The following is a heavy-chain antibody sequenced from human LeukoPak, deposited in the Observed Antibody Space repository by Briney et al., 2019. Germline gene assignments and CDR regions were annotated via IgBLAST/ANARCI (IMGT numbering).Heavy chain of an antibody. CDR1: GGSISSGSYY. Sequence: SETLSLTCTVSGGSISSGSYYWSWIRQPAGKGLEWIGRIYTSGSTNYNPSLKSRVTISVDTSKNQFSLKLSSVTAADTAVYYCARAIVVPAAINAFDIWGQGTMVTVSS. V-gene: IGHV4-61*02. CDR3: ARAIVVPAAINAFDI. J-gene: IGHJ3*02. D-gene: IGHD2-2*01. CDR2: IYTSGST.